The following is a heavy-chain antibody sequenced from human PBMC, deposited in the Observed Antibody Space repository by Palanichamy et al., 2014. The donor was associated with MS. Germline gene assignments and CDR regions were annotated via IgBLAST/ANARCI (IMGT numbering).Heavy chain of an antibody. V-gene: IGHV3-48*01. Sequence: EVQLVESGGDLVQPGGSLRLSCAASGFSFSNYHLNWVRQAPGKGLEWISYISSSGATIYYADSMKGRFTISRDNAKNSVYLQMNSLRAEDTAVYYCARTWQDYSGFDYWGQGTLVTVSS. D-gene: IGHD2-15*01. CDR3: ARTWQDYSGFDY. CDR2: ISSSGATI. CDR1: GFSFSNYH. J-gene: IGHJ4*02.